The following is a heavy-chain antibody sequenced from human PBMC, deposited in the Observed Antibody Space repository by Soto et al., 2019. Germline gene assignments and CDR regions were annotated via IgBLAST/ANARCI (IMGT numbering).Heavy chain of an antibody. CDR3: ARVSIAAAGSEGFDY. J-gene: IGHJ4*02. Sequence: ASVKVSCKASGYTFTSYGISWVRQAPGQGLEWMGWISAYNGNTNYAQKLQGRVTMTTDTSTSTAYMELRSLRSDDTAVYYCARVSIAAAGSEGFDYWGQGTLVTVSS. CDR1: GYTFTSYG. CDR2: ISAYNGNT. D-gene: IGHD6-13*01. V-gene: IGHV1-18*01.